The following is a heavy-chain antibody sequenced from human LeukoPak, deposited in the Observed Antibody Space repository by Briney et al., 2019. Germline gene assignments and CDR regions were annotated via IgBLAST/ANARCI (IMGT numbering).Heavy chain of an antibody. J-gene: IGHJ4*02. CDR3: ARVGHSRGDY. CDR1: GGTFSIYA. V-gene: IGHV1-69*13. Sequence: SVKVSFKASGGTFSIYAISWVRQAPGQGLEWMGGIIPIFGTANYAQKFQGRVTITADESTSTAYMELSSLRSEDTAVYYCARVGHSRGDYWGQGTLVTVSS. CDR2: IIPIFGTA.